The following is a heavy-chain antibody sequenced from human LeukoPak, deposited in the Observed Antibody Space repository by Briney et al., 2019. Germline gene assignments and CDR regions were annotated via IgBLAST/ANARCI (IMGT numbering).Heavy chain of an antibody. D-gene: IGHD3-10*01. CDR1: GFTLSSYG. J-gene: IGHJ4*02. CDR2: IWYDGSNK. CDR3: ARDFYVGSGSYYIGY. Sequence: PGGSLRLSCAASGFTLSSYGMHWVRQAPGKGLEWVAVIWYDGSNKYYADSVKGRFTISRDNSKNTLYLQMNSLRAEDTAVYYCARDFYVGSGSYYIGYWGQGTLVTVSS. V-gene: IGHV3-33*01.